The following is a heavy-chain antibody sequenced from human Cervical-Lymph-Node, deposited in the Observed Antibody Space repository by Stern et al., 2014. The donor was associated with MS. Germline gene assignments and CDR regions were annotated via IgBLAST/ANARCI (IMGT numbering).Heavy chain of an antibody. V-gene: IGHV1-69*01. CDR3: ATGAHGMDV. J-gene: IGHJ6*02. CDR1: GDTLSTHT. D-gene: IGHD3-10*01. Sequence: VQLAEPGAEVKKVWSSGKASCKGYGDTLSTHTINWARQAPGQGLEWMGGIIPGFDAPNYAQKFQGRVRIASDEITNTAHMELSSLRSEDTAIYYCATGAHGMDVWGQGTAVTVSS. CDR2: IIPGFDAP.